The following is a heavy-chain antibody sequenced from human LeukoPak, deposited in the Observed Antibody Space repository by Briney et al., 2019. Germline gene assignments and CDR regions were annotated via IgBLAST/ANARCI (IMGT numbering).Heavy chain of an antibody. V-gene: IGHV4-59*08. CDR3: ASTFRRYATHAFDI. Sequence: PSETLSLTCTASGGSISSYYWSWIRQPPGKGLEWTGYIYYSGSTNYNHSLKSRVTISVDTSKNQFSLKLSSVTAADTAVYYCASTFRRYATHAFDIWGQGTMVTVSS. CDR2: IYYSGST. D-gene: IGHD5/OR15-5a*01. CDR1: GGSISSYY. J-gene: IGHJ3*02.